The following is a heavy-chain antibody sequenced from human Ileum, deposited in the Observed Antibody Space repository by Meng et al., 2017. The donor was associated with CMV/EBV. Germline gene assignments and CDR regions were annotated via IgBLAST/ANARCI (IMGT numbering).Heavy chain of an antibody. CDR3: ATRPSGSLYFDY. CDR2: IYPGDSDT. CDR1: GYSFTSFW. D-gene: IGHD3-10*01. Sequence: KFSCKGSGYSFTSFWIGWVRQMPGKGPEWMGIIYPGDSDTRYSPSFQGHVTISAVKSISTAYLQWNSLKASDTAMHYCATRPSGSLYFDYWGQGTLVTVSS. J-gene: IGHJ4*02. V-gene: IGHV5-51*01.